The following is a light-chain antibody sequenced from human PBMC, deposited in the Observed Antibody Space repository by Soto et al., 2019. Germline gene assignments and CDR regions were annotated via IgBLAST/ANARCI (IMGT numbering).Light chain of an antibody. CDR3: QQYNSWPRAT. Sequence: IVMTQSPATLSVSPGESATLSCRASQSINSNLAWYQQKPCQAPRLLMFRASIRATGFPARFSGSGSGTEFHITISSLQSEDSAIYYCQQYNSWPRATFGGGTKGDIK. CDR1: QSINSN. V-gene: IGKV3-15*01. CDR2: RAS. J-gene: IGKJ4*01.